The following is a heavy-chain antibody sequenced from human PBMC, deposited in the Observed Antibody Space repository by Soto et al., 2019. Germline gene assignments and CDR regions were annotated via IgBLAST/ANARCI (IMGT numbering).Heavy chain of an antibody. D-gene: IGHD3-22*01. J-gene: IGHJ4*02. CDR1: GGTFSRHA. CDR2: IIPIFGTA. V-gene: IGHV1-69*01. Sequence: QVQLVQSGAEVRKPGSSVKVSCKASGGTFSRHAISWVRQAPGQGLEWMGGIIPIFGTANHAQKFQGRVTISADESTRTVYMELSSLSSEDTAMYYCARGWGYDSNDYYYAYWGQGTLVIVSS. CDR3: ARGWGYDSNDYYYAY.